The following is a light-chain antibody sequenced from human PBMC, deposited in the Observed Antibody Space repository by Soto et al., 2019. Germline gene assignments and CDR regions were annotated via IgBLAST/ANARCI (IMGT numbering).Light chain of an antibody. CDR1: SSDVGGYNY. V-gene: IGLV2-14*01. CDR2: DVS. J-gene: IGLJ2*01. CDR3: SSYTSSSLHVV. Sequence: QSALTQPASVSGSPGQSITISCTGTSSDVGGYNYVSWYQQHPGKAPKLMIYDVSNRPSGVSNRFSGSKSGNTASLTISRLQAEDEADYYCSSYTSSSLHVVFGGGTKLTVL.